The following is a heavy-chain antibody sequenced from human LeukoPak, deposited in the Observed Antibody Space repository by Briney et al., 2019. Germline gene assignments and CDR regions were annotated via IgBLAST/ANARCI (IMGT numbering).Heavy chain of an antibody. CDR2: INHSGST. Sequence: SETLSLTCAVYGGSFSGHYWSWIRQPPGKGLEWIGEINHSGSTNYNPSLKSRVTISVDTSKNQFSLKLSSVTAADTAVYYCARHIPSLLWFGELRRIFDYWGQGTLVTVSS. CDR1: GGSFSGHY. V-gene: IGHV4-34*01. J-gene: IGHJ4*02. D-gene: IGHD3-10*01. CDR3: ARHIPSLLWFGELRRIFDY.